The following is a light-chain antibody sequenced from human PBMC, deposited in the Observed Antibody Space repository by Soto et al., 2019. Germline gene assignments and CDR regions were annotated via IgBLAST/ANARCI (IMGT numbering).Light chain of an antibody. J-gene: IGKJ1*01. CDR2: DAS. V-gene: IGKV3-15*01. CDR3: QQYNNWPRT. Sequence: EIVMTQSPATLSVSPGERAILSCRASQSVSSNLAWYQQKPGQAPRLLIYDASTRATGIPAGFSGSGSGTEFTLTISSLQSEDFAVYYCQQYNNWPRTFGQGTKVEIK. CDR1: QSVSSN.